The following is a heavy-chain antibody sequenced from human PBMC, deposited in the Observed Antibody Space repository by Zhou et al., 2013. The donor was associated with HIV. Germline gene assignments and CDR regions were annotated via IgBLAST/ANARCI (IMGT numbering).Heavy chain of an antibody. J-gene: IGHJ3*02. CDR1: GYTLSELP. Sequence: QVQLLQSGAEVKPPGASVKVSCKVHGYTLSELPIHWSRESPGKGFEWMAYYDPKDDDVIYAQKFKGRITMSEDASTDTAYMELSALTTEDTAKYFCSTDGQWELLSGRPFFEIWGQGTVVFVSS. V-gene: IGHV1-24*01. D-gene: IGHD1-26*01. CDR3: STDGQWELLSGRPFFEI. CDR2: YDPKDDDV.